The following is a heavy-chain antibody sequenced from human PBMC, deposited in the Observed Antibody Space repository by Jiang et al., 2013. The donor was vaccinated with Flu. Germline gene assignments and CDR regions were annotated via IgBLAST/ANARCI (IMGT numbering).Heavy chain of an antibody. D-gene: IGHD6-19*01. V-gene: IGHV1-18*04. J-gene: IGHJ4*02. CDR1: GYTFTSYG. CDR2: ISAYNGNT. CDR3: ARDFLIFSVAGSLGY. Sequence: GAEVKKPGASVKVSCKASGYTFTSYGISWVRQAPGQGLEWMGWISAYNGNTNYAQKLQGRVTMTTDTSTSTAYMELRSLRSDDTAVYYCARDFLIFSVAGSLGYWGQGTLVTVSS.